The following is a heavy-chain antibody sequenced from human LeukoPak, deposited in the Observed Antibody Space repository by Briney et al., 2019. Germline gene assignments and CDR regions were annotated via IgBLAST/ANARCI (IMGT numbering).Heavy chain of an antibody. CDR1: GYAFNNFG. CDR2: TSVYNGDT. Sequence: ASVKVSCKASGYAFNNFGITWVRQAPGQGLELMGWTSVYNGDTKYAPKFQDRVTMTADKSTSTAYMELRSLRSDDRAVYYCAKDSYDYVWGAYRVSWFDSWGQGTLVTVS. CDR3: AKDSYDYVWGAYRVSWFDS. J-gene: IGHJ5*01. V-gene: IGHV1-18*01. D-gene: IGHD3-16*01.